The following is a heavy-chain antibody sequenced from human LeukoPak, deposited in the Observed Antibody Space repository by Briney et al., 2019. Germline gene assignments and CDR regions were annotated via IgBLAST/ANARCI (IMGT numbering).Heavy chain of an antibody. CDR3: ARDMRKYSSGLFDY. Sequence: ASVKVSCKASGYTFTGYYMHWVRQAPGQGLEWMGWINPNSGGTNYAQKFQGRVTMTRDTSISTAYMELSRLRSDDTAVYYCARDMRKYSSGLFDYWGQGTLVTVSS. J-gene: IGHJ4*02. CDR2: INPNSGGT. D-gene: IGHD6-19*01. CDR1: GYTFTGYY. V-gene: IGHV1-2*02.